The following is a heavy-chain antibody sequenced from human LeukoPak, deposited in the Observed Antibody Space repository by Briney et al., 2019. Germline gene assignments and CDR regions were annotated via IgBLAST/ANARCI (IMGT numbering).Heavy chain of an antibody. CDR2: INHSGST. D-gene: IGHD3-10*01. V-gene: IGHV4-34*01. CDR3: ARHSRVQYYGSGMRDWFDP. J-gene: IGHJ5*02. CDR1: GGSFSGYY. Sequence: SETLSLTCAVYGGSFSGYYWSWIRQPPGKGLEWIGEINHSGSTNYNPSLKSRVTISVDTSKNQFSLKLSSVTAADTAVYYCARHSRVQYYGSGMRDWFDPWGQGTLVTVSS.